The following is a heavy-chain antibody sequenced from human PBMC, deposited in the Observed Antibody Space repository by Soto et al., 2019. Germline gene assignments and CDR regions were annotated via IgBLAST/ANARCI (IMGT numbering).Heavy chain of an antibody. CDR3: ASLGPSGYGELDY. D-gene: IGHD5-12*01. CDR1: GGTFSSYT. CDR2: IIPILGIA. V-gene: IGHV1-69*02. J-gene: IGHJ4*02. Sequence: QVQLVQSGAEVKKPGSSVKVSCKASGGTFSSYTISWVRQAPGQGLEWMGRIIPILGIANYAQKFQGRVTITADKSTSTAYMERSSLRSEDTAVYYCASLGPSGYGELDYWGQGTLVTVSS.